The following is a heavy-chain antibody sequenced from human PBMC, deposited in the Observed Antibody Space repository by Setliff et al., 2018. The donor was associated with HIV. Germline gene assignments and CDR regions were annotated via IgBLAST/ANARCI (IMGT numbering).Heavy chain of an antibody. J-gene: IGHJ4*02. D-gene: IGHD1-26*01. CDR3: VRDPIEGYPDYFDY. Sequence: PGGSLRLSCAATGFTFSSYVLHWVRQAPGKGLEWVAAMSTGGDIKIYADSVKGRFTISRDNSKNTLFLQMNSLRPEDTATYYCVRDPIEGYPDYFDYWGQGTLVTVSS. V-gene: IGHV3-30-3*01. CDR1: GFTFSSYV. CDR2: MSTGGDIK.